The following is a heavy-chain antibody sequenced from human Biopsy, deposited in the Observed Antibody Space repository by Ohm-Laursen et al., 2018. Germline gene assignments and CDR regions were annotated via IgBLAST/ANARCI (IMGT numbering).Heavy chain of an antibody. CDR3: ARDPLNGHKHFDY. CDR1: SYTFTDYN. V-gene: IGHV1-2*02. Sequence: DSVKVSCKASSYTFTDYNIHWMRQAPGQGLEWLGYINCKTGATNYAQKFQGTATMTRDTSISTAYLALGSLRSADTAIYYCARDPLNGHKHFDYWGQGSLVTVSS. D-gene: IGHD2-8*01. CDR2: INCKTGAT. J-gene: IGHJ4*02.